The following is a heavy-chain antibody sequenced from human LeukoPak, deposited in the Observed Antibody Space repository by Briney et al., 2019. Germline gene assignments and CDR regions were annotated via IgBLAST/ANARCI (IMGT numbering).Heavy chain of an antibody. V-gene: IGHV3-21*01. CDR2: ISSSSSYI. CDR1: GFTFSTYT. CDR3: ARDGGISVHYYYYMDV. J-gene: IGHJ6*03. D-gene: IGHD1-26*01. Sequence: GGSLRLSCAASGFTFSTYTMNWVRQAPGKGLEWVSSISSSSSYIYYADSVKGRFTISRDNAKNSLYLQMNSLRAEDTAVYYCARDGGISVHYYYYMDVWGKGTTVTISS.